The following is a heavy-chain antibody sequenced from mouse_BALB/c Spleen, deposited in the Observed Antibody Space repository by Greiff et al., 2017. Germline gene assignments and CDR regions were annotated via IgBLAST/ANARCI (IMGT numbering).Heavy chain of an antibody. CDR2: ILPGSGST. D-gene: IGHD1-1*01. J-gene: IGHJ3*01. CDR3: ARRYYYGSSYGFAY. Sequence: LMEPGASVKISCKATGYTFSSYWIEWVKQRPGHGLEWIGEILPGSGSTNYNEKFKGKATFTADTSSNTAYMQLSSLTSEDSAVYYCARRYYYGSSYGFAYWGQGTLVTVSA. V-gene: IGHV1-9*01. CDR1: GYTFSSYW.